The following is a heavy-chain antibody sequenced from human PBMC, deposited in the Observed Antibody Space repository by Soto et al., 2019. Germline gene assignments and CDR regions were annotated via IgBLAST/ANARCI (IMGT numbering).Heavy chain of an antibody. CDR3: ASPKGVEYSSSSLDY. J-gene: IGHJ4*02. CDR2: ISYDGSNK. Sequence: GGSLRLSCAASGFTFSSYAMHWVRQAPGKGLEWVAVISYDGSNKYYADSVKGRFTISRDNSKNTLYLQMNSLRAEDTAVYYCASPKGVEYSSSSLDYWGQGALVTVSS. V-gene: IGHV3-30-3*01. CDR1: GFTFSSYA. D-gene: IGHD6-6*01.